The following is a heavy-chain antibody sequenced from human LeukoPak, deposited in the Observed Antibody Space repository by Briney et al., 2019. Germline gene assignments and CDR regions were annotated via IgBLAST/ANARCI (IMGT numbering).Heavy chain of an antibody. V-gene: IGHV3-23*01. CDR2: ISGSGRNT. Sequence: GGTLRLSCAASGFIFNNYALSWVRQTPGRGLEWVSAISGSGRNTYYADSVKGRFTISRDNSRSTVDLQMNSLRVEDTGIYYCARDEIPSGTWGQGTMVIVSS. CDR3: ARDEIPSGT. D-gene: IGHD6-25*01. J-gene: IGHJ3*01. CDR1: GFIFNNYA.